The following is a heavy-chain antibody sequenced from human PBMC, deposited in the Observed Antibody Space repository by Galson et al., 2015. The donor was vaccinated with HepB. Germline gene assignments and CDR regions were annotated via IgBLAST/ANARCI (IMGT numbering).Heavy chain of an antibody. CDR2: ISYDGSNK. CDR3: ARGPDIIVVPAASYYYYGMDV. J-gene: IGHJ6*02. V-gene: IGHV3-30*04. Sequence: SLRLSCAASGFTFSSYAMHWVRQAPGKGLEWVAVISYDGSNKYYADSVKGRFTISRDNSKNTLYLQMNSLRAEDTAVYYCARGPDIIVVPAASYYYYGMDVWGQGTTVTVSS. CDR1: GFTFSSYA. D-gene: IGHD2-2*01.